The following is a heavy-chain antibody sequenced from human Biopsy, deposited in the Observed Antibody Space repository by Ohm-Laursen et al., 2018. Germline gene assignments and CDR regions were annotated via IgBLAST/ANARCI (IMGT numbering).Heavy chain of an antibody. V-gene: IGHV3-66*01. J-gene: IGHJ4*02. CDR2: IYSDGNT. CDR1: GFTVSDNH. Sequence: SLRLSCAASGFTVSDNHISWIRQAPGKGLQWVSLIYSDGNTYYADSVKGRFTISRDNAENSVYLQMSSLRSEDTAVYYCARSLWPEDYWGQGTLVTVSS. CDR3: ARSLWPEDY. D-gene: IGHD2-21*01.